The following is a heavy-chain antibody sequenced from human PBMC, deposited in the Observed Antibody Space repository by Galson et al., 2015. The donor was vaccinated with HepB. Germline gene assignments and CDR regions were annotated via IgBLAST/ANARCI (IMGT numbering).Heavy chain of an antibody. V-gene: IGHV3-7*01. D-gene: IGHD3-3*01. CDR3: ARDAFYDSWSGYWGYFDL. CDR2: IKQDGSEK. Sequence: SLRLSCAASGFTFSSYWMSWVRQAPGKGLEWVANIKQDGSEKYYVDSVKGRFTISRDNAKNSLYLQMNSLRAEDTAVYYCARDAFYDSWSGYWGYFDLWGRGTVVTVSS. CDR1: GFTFSSYW. J-gene: IGHJ2*01.